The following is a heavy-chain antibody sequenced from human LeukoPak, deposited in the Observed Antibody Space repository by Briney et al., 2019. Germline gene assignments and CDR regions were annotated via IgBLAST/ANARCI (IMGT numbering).Heavy chain of an antibody. CDR3: ARDSSAGLDP. CDR2: ISSSSSYT. J-gene: IGHJ5*02. Sequence: GGSLRLPCAASGFTFSDYYMSWIRQAPGKGLEWVSYISSSSSYTNYADSVKGRFTITRDNAKNSLYLQMNSLRAEDTAVYYCARDSSAGLDPWGQGTLVTVSS. CDR1: GFTFSDYY. V-gene: IGHV3-11*06. D-gene: IGHD1-14*01.